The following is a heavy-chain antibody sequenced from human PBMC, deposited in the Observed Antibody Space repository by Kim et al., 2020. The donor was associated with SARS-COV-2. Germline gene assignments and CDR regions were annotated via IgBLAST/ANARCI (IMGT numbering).Heavy chain of an antibody. Sequence: GESLKISCKGSGYSFTSYWIGWVRQMPGKGLEWMGIIYPGDSDTRYSPSFQGQVTISADKSISTAYLQWSSLKASDTAMYYCARHLHGVTTVTAGTTDYYYGMDVWGQGTTVTVSS. CDR2: IYPGDSDT. D-gene: IGHD4-17*01. J-gene: IGHJ6*02. V-gene: IGHV5-51*01. CDR3: ARHLHGVTTVTAGTTDYYYGMDV. CDR1: GYSFTSYW.